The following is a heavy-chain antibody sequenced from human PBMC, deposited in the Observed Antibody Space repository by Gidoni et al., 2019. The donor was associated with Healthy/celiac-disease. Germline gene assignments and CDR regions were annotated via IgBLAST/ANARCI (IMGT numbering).Heavy chain of an antibody. CDR1: GFTFSSYA. D-gene: IGHD5-18*01. Sequence: EVQLLESGGGLVQPGGSLRLSCAASGFTFSSYAMGWVRQAPGKGLEWVSVISGSGGSTYYADSVKGRFTISRDNSKNTLYLQMNSLRAEDTAVYYCAKAGYSYGLYFAYWGQGTLVTVSS. CDR3: AKAGYSYGLYFAY. J-gene: IGHJ4*02. V-gene: IGHV3-23*01. CDR2: ISGSGGST.